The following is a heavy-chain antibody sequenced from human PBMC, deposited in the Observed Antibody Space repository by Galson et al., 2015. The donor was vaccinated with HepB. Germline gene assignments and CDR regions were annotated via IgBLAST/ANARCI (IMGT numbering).Heavy chain of an antibody. CDR3: AKGRMVVISAFDI. CDR1: GFTFSSYA. CDR2: ISGSGGST. Sequence: SLRLSCAASGFTFSSYAMSWVRQAPGKGLEWVSAISGSGGSTYYADSVKGRFTISRDNSKNTLYLQMNSLRAEDTAVYYCAKGRMVVISAFDIWGQGTMVTVSS. V-gene: IGHV3-23*01. D-gene: IGHD3-22*01. J-gene: IGHJ3*02.